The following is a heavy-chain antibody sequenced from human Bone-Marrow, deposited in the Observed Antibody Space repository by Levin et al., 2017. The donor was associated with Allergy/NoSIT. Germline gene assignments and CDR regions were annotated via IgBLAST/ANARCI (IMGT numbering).Heavy chain of an antibody. CDR1: GYNFTSYA. CDR2: VNAAIGDT. Sequence: GASVKVSCKASGYNFTSYAIHWVRQAPGQRLEWMGWVNAAIGDTKYSQKFQGRVTIARDTSAGTVYMDLSSLRSEDTAVYYCARARGELRFLEWLLGFDYWGQGTLVTVSS. CDR3: ARARGELRFLEWLLGFDY. J-gene: IGHJ4*02. D-gene: IGHD3-3*01. V-gene: IGHV1-3*01.